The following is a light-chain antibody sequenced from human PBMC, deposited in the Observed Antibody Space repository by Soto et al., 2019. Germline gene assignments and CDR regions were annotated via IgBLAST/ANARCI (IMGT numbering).Light chain of an antibody. J-gene: IGKJ1*01. V-gene: IGKV3-20*01. CDR1: QSVSSRY. CDR2: GAY. Sequence: EIVLTQSPGTLSLSAGDRATLSCRASQSVSSRYLAWYQQKPGQAPRLIIYGAYGRATGIPDRFGGSGSGTDFTPTISRLEPEDFAVYYCQQYGSSPPFTFGQGTKVDIK. CDR3: QQYGSSPPFT.